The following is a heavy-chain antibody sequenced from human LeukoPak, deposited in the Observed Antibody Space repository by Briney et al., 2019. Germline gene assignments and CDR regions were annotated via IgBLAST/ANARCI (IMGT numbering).Heavy chain of an antibody. CDR3: ARPMDYDSSGYYPRMALFDY. Sequence: ASVTVSCKASGYTFTSYGISWVRQAPGQGLEWMGWISAYNGNTNYAQKLQGRVTMTTDTSTSTAYMELRSLRSDDTAVYYCARPMDYDSSGYYPRMALFDYWGQGTLVTVSS. D-gene: IGHD3-22*01. CDR1: GYTFTSYG. V-gene: IGHV1-18*01. J-gene: IGHJ4*02. CDR2: ISAYNGNT.